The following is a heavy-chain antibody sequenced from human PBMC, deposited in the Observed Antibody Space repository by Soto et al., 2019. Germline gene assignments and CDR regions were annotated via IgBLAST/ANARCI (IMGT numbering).Heavy chain of an antibody. CDR3: AGYNWNYYCGP. D-gene: IGHD1-7*01. CDR1: GGSVRDGSYY. V-gene: IGHV4-61*01. Sequence: PSETLSLTCTVSGGSVRDGSYYWAWLRQPPGKGLEWIGHIYHSGSTIYNPSLKSRVTISIDTSKSQFSLNLNSMTAADTAVYYCAGYNWNYYCGPWGQGTLVTVSS. CDR2: IYHSGST. J-gene: IGHJ5*02.